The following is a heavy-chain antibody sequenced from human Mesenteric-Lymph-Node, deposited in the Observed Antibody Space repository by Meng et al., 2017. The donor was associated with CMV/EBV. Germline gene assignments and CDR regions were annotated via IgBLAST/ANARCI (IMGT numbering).Heavy chain of an antibody. CDR1: GYPFTGYY. CDR3: ARAYFLLGDAIFRDY. CDR2: INPNSGVT. J-gene: IGHJ4*02. V-gene: IGHV1-2*02. D-gene: IGHD3-9*01. Sequence: ASVKVSCKASGYPFTGYYMHWVRQAPGQGLEWMGWINPNSGVTNSAQKFQGRVTMTRDTPINTAYMELSRLTSDDTALYYCARAYFLLGDAIFRDYWGQGTLVTVSS.